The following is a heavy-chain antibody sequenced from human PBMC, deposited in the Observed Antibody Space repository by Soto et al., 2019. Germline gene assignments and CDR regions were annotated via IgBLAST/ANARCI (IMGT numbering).Heavy chain of an antibody. Sequence: GGSLRLSCAASGFTFSSYWMSWVRQAPGKGLEWVANIKQDGSEKYYVDSVKGRFTISRDNAKNSLYLQMNSLRAEDTAVYYCARDGPLVLRFLEWFGVWGYMDVWGKGTTVTVSS. CDR2: IKQDGSEK. CDR3: ARDGPLVLRFLEWFGVWGYMDV. D-gene: IGHD3-3*01. CDR1: GFTFSSYW. V-gene: IGHV3-7*01. J-gene: IGHJ6*03.